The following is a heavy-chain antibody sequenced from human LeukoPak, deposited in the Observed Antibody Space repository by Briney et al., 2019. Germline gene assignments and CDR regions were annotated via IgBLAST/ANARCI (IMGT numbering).Heavy chain of an antibody. CDR3: ARLNGYCSSTSCYGPIDY. J-gene: IGHJ4*02. CDR1: GYHFTSYW. CDR2: IYPCDSYT. V-gene: IGHV5-51*01. Sequence: GESLKISCKGSGYHFTSYWIGGGRQLPGKGLEGMGIIYPCDSYTRYSPSFQGQVTISADKSISTAYLQWSSLKASDTAMYYCARLNGYCSSTSCYGPIDYWGQGTLVTVSS. D-gene: IGHD2-2*01.